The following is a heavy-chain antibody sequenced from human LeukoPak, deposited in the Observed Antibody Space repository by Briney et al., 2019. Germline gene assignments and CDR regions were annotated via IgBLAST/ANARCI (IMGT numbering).Heavy chain of an antibody. CDR1: GLALGSYA. CDR3: AKADDSYDGAGSIYRVMDV. CDR2: VRGEVGTA. V-gene: IGHV3-23*01. D-gene: IGHD3-22*01. Sequence: GRSLRLSRDLSGLALGSYAIDSVRHPPRNGLEWVSCVRGEVGTASYADSVKARFTISRDNSKNTLCLQRYSLRAEETAVYYCAKADDSYDGAGSIYRVMDVWGEGTTVTVSA. J-gene: IGHJ6*01.